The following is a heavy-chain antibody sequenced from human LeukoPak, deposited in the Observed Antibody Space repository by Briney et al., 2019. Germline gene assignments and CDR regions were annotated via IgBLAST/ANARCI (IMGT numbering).Heavy chain of an antibody. V-gene: IGHV1-2*02. D-gene: IGHD3-10*01. CDR2: INPNSGGT. J-gene: IGHJ4*02. CDR3: ARDENYGSGRVFLF. CDR1: GYTFTGYY. Sequence: ASVKVSCKASGYTFTGYYIHWVRQAPGQGLEWMGWINPNSGGTNYAPKFQGRVTMTRDTSISTAYMELSRLKSDDTAVYYCARDENYGSGRVFLFWGQGTLVTVSS.